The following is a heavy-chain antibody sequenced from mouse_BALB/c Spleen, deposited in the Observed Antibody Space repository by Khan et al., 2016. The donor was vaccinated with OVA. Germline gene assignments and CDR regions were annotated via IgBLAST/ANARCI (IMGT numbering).Heavy chain of an antibody. V-gene: IGHV1-9*01. CDR1: GYTFSSYW. CDR3: ARGGYGGFAF. D-gene: IGHD2-2*01. Sequence: QVRLQQSGGDLMKPGASVKISCKATGYTFSSYWIEWVKQRPGHGLEWIGQIFPGSVSITYNEKFKGKATFTADTSSNTAYMQLSSLTSEDSAVYYGARGGYGGFAFWGQGTLVTVSA. J-gene: IGHJ3*01. CDR2: IFPGSVSI.